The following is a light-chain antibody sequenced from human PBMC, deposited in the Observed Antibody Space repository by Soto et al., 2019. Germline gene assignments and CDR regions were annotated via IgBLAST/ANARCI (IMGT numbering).Light chain of an antibody. CDR1: QSVSTW. CDR3: QQYDTYSRT. J-gene: IGKJ1*01. CDR2: EGS. Sequence: DIQMTQSPSALSASVGERVTITCRASQSVSTWLAWYRQKPGEAPKLLIYEGSNLETGVPARFSGSGSGTEFTLTISSLQPDDFATFYCQQYDTYSRTFGQGTKVEVK. V-gene: IGKV1-5*03.